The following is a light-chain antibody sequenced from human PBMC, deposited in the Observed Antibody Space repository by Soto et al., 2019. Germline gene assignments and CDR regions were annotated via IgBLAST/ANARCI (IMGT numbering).Light chain of an antibody. CDR1: QSISSY. Sequence: DIQMTQSPSSLSASVGDRVTITCRASQSISSYLNWYQQKPGKAPKLLIYAASSLQSGVPSRFSGSGSGTDFTLTISSLQPEDFATYYCQQSYSTLPTFGQGTK. J-gene: IGKJ2*01. CDR3: QQSYSTLPT. V-gene: IGKV1-39*01. CDR2: AAS.